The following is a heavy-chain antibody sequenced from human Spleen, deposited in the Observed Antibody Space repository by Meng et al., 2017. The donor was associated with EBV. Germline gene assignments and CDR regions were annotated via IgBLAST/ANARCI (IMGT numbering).Heavy chain of an antibody. Sequence: VQLVQAGAEVEKTGASVKVSCKASGYTFTSYGISWVRQAPGQGLEWMGWISAYNGNTNYAQKLQGRVTMTTDTSTSTAYMELRSLRSDDTAVYYCAREGWYSYDSSGYDEDDYWGQGTLVTVSS. CDR2: ISAYNGNT. V-gene: IGHV1-18*01. CDR3: AREGWYSYDSSGYDEDDY. CDR1: GYTFTSYG. J-gene: IGHJ4*02. D-gene: IGHD3-22*01.